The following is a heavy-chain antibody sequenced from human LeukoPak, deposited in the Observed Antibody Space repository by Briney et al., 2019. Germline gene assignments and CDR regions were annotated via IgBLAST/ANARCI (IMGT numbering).Heavy chain of an antibody. CDR1: GYTFTSYD. J-gene: IGHJ3*02. D-gene: IGHD6-19*01. CDR3: ARNMVAVAVDAFDI. V-gene: IGHV1-2*02. CDR2: INPNSGGT. Sequence: ASVKVSCKASGYTFTSYDINWVRQAPGQGLEWMGWINPNSGGTNYAQKFQGRVTMTRDTSISTAYMELSRLRSDDTAVYYCARNMVAVAVDAFDIWGQGTMVTVSS.